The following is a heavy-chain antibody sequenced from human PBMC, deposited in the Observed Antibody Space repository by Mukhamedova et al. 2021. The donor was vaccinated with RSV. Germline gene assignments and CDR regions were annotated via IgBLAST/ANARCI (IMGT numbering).Heavy chain of an antibody. CDR2: ISYDGSNK. V-gene: IGHV3-30*04. J-gene: IGHJ6*02. Sequence: VRQAPGKGLEWVAVISYDGSNKYYADSVKGRFTISRDNSKNTLYLQMNSLRAEDTDVYYCESKSYYGMDVWGQGTTVTVSS. CDR3: ESKSYYGMDV.